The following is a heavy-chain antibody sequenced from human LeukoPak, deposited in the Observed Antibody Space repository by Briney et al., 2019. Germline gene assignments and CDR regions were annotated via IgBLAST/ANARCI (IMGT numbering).Heavy chain of an antibody. V-gene: IGHV3-48*02. CDR2: ISSRSSAI. J-gene: IGHJ4*02. D-gene: IGHD3-16*01. CDR1: GFTFSSYN. Sequence: TGGSLRLSCAASGFTFSSYNMNWVRQAPGKGLEWVSYISSRSSAIYYADSMKGRFTISRDNAKSSLYLQMNSLRDEDTAVYYCARGATGFDYWGQGTLVTVSS. CDR3: ARGATGFDY.